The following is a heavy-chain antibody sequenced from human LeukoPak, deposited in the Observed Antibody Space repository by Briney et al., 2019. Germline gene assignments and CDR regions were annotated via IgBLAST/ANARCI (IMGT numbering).Heavy chain of an antibody. CDR1: GFTFSSYG. Sequence: GGSLRLSCAASGFTFSSYGMYWVRQAPGKGLEWVAFIRYDGSNKYYADSVKGRFTISRDNSKNTLYLQMNSLRAEDTAVYYCAKEIWPTVTTPGWTYFDYWGQGALVTVSS. CDR2: IRYDGSNK. V-gene: IGHV3-30*02. CDR3: AKEIWPTVTTPGWTYFDY. D-gene: IGHD4-17*01. J-gene: IGHJ4*02.